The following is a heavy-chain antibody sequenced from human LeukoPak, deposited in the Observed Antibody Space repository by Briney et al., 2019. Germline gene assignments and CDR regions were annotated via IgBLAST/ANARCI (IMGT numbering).Heavy chain of an antibody. CDR1: GYTFTGYY. Sequence: ASVKVSCKASGYTFTGYYMHWVRQAPGQGLEWMGWINPNSGGTNYAQKFQGRVTMTRDTPISTAYMELSRLRSDDTAVYYCAARDYYDSSGYYGLGIWGQGTLVTVSS. CDR2: INPNSGGT. J-gene: IGHJ4*02. CDR3: AARDYYDSSGYYGLGI. D-gene: IGHD3-22*01. V-gene: IGHV1-2*02.